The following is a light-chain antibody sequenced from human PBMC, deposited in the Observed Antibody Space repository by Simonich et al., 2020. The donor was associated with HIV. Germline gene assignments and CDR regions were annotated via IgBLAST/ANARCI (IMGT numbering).Light chain of an antibody. CDR3: SSYTTTGTV. CDR1: SPNIGIYT. CDR2: RNN. J-gene: IGLJ2*01. V-gene: IGLV1-44*01. Sequence: QSVLTQPPSASGTPGHRVTISFSGSSPNIGIYTVNWYQQLPGTAPKTLIYRNNQRPSGVPDRFSGSKSGTSASLAISGLQAEDEADYYCSSYTTTGTVFGGGTKLTVL.